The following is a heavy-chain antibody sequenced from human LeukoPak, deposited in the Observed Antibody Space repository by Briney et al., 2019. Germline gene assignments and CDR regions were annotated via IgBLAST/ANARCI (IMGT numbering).Heavy chain of an antibody. Sequence: PGGSLRLSCAASGFTVSSNYMSWVRQAPGKGLEWVSVICSGGSTYYADSVKGRFTISRDNSKNTLYLQMNSLRAEDTAVYYCARDMAYEGGMDVWGQGTTVTVSS. CDR2: ICSGGST. CDR1: GFTVSSNY. CDR3: ARDMAYEGGMDV. V-gene: IGHV3-53*01. J-gene: IGHJ6*02. D-gene: IGHD3-22*01.